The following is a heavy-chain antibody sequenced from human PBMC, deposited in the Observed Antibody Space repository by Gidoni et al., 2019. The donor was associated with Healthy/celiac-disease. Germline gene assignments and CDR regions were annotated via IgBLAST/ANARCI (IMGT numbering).Heavy chain of an antibody. CDR2: INHSGST. CDR3: ARGRGIAAAGLGY. D-gene: IGHD6-13*01. Sequence: QVHLQQSGEGLLQPAETLSLTCAVYGGSFRGDYWSWIRQPPGKGLEWIGEINHSGSTNYNPSLKSRVTISVDTSKNQFSLKLSSVTAADTAVYYCARGRGIAAAGLGYWGQGTLVTVSS. CDR1: GGSFRGDY. J-gene: IGHJ4*02. V-gene: IGHV4-34*01.